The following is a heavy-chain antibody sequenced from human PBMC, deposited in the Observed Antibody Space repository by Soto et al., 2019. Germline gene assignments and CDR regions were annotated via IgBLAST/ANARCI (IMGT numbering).Heavy chain of an antibody. V-gene: IGHV4-61*01. J-gene: IGHJ6*02. CDR3: ARGGAYYYCYGMDV. CDR1: GDTVSNGNSY. CDR2: TYYSGST. Sequence: SETLSLTCTVSGDTVSNGNSYWSWIRQPPGKGLEWIGYTYYSGSTNYNPSLKSRVTISVDTSKNQFSLRLSSVTAADTAVYYCARGGAYYYCYGMDVWGQGTTVTVSS.